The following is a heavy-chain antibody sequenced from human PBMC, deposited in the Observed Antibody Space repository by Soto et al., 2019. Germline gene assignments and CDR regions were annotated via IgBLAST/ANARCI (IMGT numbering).Heavy chain of an antibody. D-gene: IGHD4-17*01. J-gene: IGHJ3*02. CDR2: ISGSGGIT. V-gene: IGHV3-23*01. CDR3: AHPRGYGVFDAFDI. Sequence: EVQLLESGGGLVQPGGSLRLSCAASGFTFSTYAMNWVRQAPGKGLEWVSAISGSGGITYYADSVRGRFTISRDNSSDTLYLQLSSLRTEDTAVYYCAHPRGYGVFDAFDIWGQGTMVTVSS. CDR1: GFTFSTYA.